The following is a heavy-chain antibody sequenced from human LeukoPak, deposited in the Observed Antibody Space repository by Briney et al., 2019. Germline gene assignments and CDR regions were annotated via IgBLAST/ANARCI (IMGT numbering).Heavy chain of an antibody. J-gene: IGHJ4*02. CDR3: ARFPSRWRLMEADY. D-gene: IGHD6-13*01. V-gene: IGHV4-59*01. Sequence: SETLSLTCTVSGGSISSYYWSWIRQPPGKGLEWIGYIYYSGSTNYNPSLKSRVTISVDTSKNQFSLKLSSVTAADTAVYYCARFPSRWRLMEADYWGQGTLVTVSS. CDR2: IYYSGST. CDR1: GGSISSYY.